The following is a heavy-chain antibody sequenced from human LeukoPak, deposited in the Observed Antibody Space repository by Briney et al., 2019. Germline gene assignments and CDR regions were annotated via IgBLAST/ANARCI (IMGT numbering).Heavy chain of an antibody. CDR2: ISGSGGST. CDR3: ARVATYSSSWYHAFDI. J-gene: IGHJ3*02. D-gene: IGHD6-13*01. CDR1: GFTFSSYA. V-gene: IGHV3-23*01. Sequence: GGSLRLSCAASGFTFSSYAMSWVRQAPGKGLEWVSAISGSGGSTYYADSVKGRFTISRDNSKNTLYLQMNSLRAEDTAVYYCARVATYSSSWYHAFDIWGQGTMVTVSS.